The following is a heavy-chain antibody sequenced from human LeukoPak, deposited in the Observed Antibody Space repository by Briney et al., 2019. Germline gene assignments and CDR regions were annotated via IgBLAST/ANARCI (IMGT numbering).Heavy chain of an antibody. J-gene: IGHJ3*02. CDR3: ATKVFGVVIMSEEAFDI. D-gene: IGHD3-3*01. Sequence: ASVKVSCKVPGYTLTELSMHWVRQAPGKGLEWMGGFDPEDGETIYAQKFQGRVTVTEDTSTDTAYMELSSLRSEDTAVYYCATKVFGVVIMSEEAFDIWGQGTMVTVSS. CDR2: FDPEDGET. V-gene: IGHV1-24*01. CDR1: GYTLTELS.